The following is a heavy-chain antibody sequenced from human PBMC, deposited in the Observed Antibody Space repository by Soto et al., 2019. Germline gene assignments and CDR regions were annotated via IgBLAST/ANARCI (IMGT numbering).Heavy chain of an antibody. CDR3: ARDSVLLATTSRAFDI. CDR2: IYHSGST. CDR1: SSSIRTSTC. V-gene: IGHV4-4*02. J-gene: IGHJ3*02. Sequence: SEALSPTFVVSSSSIRTSTCGSWVRPPSGKGLEWGGEIYHSGSTNYIPSLKSRVTISVDKSKNQFSLKLSSVTAADTAVYYCARDSVLLATTSRAFDIWGQGTMVS. D-gene: IGHD5-12*01.